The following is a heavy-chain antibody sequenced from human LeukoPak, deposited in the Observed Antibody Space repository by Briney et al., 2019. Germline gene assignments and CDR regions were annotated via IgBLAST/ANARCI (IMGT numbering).Heavy chain of an antibody. J-gene: IGHJ6*03. V-gene: IGHV3-74*01. CDR2: INSDGSST. CDR1: GFTFSSYW. Sequence: GGSLRLSCAASGFTFSSYWMHWVRQAPGKGLVWVSRINSDGSSTSYADSVKGRFTISRDNAKNSLYLQMNSLRAEDTAVYYCARVDLLRFLEWSSLNNYYYYYYMDVWGKGTTVTVSS. D-gene: IGHD3-3*01. CDR3: ARVDLLRFLEWSSLNNYYYYYYMDV.